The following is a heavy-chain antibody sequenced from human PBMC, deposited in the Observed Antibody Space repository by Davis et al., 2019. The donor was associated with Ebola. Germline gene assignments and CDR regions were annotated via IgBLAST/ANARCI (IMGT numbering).Heavy chain of an antibody. CDR1: GGSISSGGYY. V-gene: IGHV4-31*03. J-gene: IGHJ5*02. Sequence: PSETLSLTCTVSGGSISSGGYYWSWIRQHPGKGLEWIGYIYYSGSTYYNPSLKSRVTISVDTSKNQFSLKLSSVTAADTAVYYCARRGSRGWYNWFDPWGQGTLVTVSS. CDR2: IYYSGST. CDR3: ARRGSRGWYNWFDP. D-gene: IGHD3-16*01.